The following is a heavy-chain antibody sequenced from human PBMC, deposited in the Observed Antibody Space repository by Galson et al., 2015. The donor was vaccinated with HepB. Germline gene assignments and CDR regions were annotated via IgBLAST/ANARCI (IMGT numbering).Heavy chain of an antibody. Sequence: CAISGDSVSNGAAAWNWIRQSPSRGLEWLGRTHYMSNWYNDYAVSVKSRITITPDTSKNQVSLQLSSVTAEDTALYYCAREDWGSGFWWGQGTLVTVSS. CDR2: THYMSNWYN. CDR1: GDSVSNGAAA. CDR3: AREDWGSGFW. J-gene: IGHJ4*02. V-gene: IGHV6-1*01. D-gene: IGHD7-27*01.